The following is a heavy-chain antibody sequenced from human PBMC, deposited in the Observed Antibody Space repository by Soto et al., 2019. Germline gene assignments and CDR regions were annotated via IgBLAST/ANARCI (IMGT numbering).Heavy chain of an antibody. CDR3: ARHLGVTVAGTRWYFDL. CDR1: GYRFTTYW. V-gene: IGHV5-51*01. J-gene: IGHJ2*01. D-gene: IGHD6-19*01. Sequence: GASLKISCEGSGYRFTTYWIGWVRQMPGKGLEWMGIIYPGDSETRYNPSFQGHVTISADKSNNTTYLQWTSLKASDTATYYCARHLGVTVAGTRWYFDLWGRGTLVTVSS. CDR2: IYPGDSET.